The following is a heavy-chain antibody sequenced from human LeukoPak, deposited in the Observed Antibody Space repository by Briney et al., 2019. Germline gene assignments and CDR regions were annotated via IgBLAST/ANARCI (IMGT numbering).Heavy chain of an antibody. J-gene: IGHJ3*02. CDR1: GGSLSGYY. D-gene: IGHD3-16*01. V-gene: IGHV4-39*01. Sequence: SETLSLTCAVSGGSLSGYYWTWIRQPPGKGLEWIGSIYYSGRTYYNPSLKSRVTIFVDTSKNQFSLKLSSVTAADTAVYYCARGHTLAFDIWGQGTMVTVSS. CDR3: ARGHTLAFDI. CDR2: IYYSGRT.